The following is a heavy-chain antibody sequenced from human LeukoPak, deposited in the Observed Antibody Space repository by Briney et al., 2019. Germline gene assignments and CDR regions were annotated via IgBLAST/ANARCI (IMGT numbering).Heavy chain of an antibody. J-gene: IGHJ4*02. V-gene: IGHV3-23*01. D-gene: IGHD2-8*01. CDR3: AKGRDSYAILDY. Sequence: GGSLRLSCAASGLTFSSYAMSWVRQAPGKGLEWVSAISGSGGSTYYANSVKGRFTISRDNYKSTLYLQMSSLRAEDTAVYYCAKGRDSYAILDYWGQGTLVTVSS. CDR1: GLTFSSYA. CDR2: ISGSGGST.